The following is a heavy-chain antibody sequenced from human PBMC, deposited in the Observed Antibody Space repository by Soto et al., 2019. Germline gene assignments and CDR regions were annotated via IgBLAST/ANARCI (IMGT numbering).Heavy chain of an antibody. CDR3: ARDVYDYDILTGYPRFDY. Sequence: GGSLRLSCAASGFTFSSYSMNWVRQAPGKGLEWVSSISSSSSYIYYADSVKGRFTISRDNAKNSLYLQMNSLRAEDTAVYYCARDVYDYDILTGYPRFDYWGQGTLVTVSS. CDR2: ISSSSSYI. J-gene: IGHJ4*02. D-gene: IGHD3-9*01. V-gene: IGHV3-21*01. CDR1: GFTFSSYS.